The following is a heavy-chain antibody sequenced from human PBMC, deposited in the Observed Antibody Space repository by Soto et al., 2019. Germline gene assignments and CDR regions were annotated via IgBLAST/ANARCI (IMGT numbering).Heavy chain of an antibody. Sequence: GGSLRLSCAASGFTVSSNYMSCVRQAPGKGLEWVSVIYSGGSTYYADSVKGRFTISRDNSKNTLYLQMNSLRAEDTAVYYCVRAHSYDSSGSFSYWGQGTMLTVSS. CDR3: VRAHSYDSSGSFSY. CDR2: IYSGGST. V-gene: IGHV3-53*01. J-gene: IGHJ4*02. CDR1: GFTVSSNY. D-gene: IGHD3-22*01.